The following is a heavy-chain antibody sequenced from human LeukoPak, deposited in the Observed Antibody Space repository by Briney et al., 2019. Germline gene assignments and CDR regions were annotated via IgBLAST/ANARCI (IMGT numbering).Heavy chain of an antibody. CDR1: GDSISLSFYY. CDR2: VYYSGTT. Sequence: SDTLSLTCSVSGDSISLSFYYWGWIRQPPGKALEWIGSVYYSGTTSYNPSLKSRVTISVDMSKNHFSLRLRSVTAADTAMYYCARGTLYRGWSYYLDFWGQGSQVTVSS. V-gene: IGHV4-39*07. CDR3: ARGTLYRGWSYYLDF. D-gene: IGHD6-19*01. J-gene: IGHJ4*02.